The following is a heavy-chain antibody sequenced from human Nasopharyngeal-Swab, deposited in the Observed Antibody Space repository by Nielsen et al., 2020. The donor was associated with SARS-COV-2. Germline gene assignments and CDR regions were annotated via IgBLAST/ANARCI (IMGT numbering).Heavy chain of an antibody. D-gene: IGHD2-2*01. CDR3: ARRGRCSGSSCDMDV. Sequence: SETLSLTCAVYGGSFSGYYWSWIRQPPGKGLEWIGEINHSGSTNYNPSLKRRVTISVDNSKNQFSLKLSSVTAADTAVYYCARRGRCSGSSCDMDVWGQGTTVTVSS. J-gene: IGHJ6*02. CDR1: GGSFSGYY. CDR2: INHSGST. V-gene: IGHV4-34*01.